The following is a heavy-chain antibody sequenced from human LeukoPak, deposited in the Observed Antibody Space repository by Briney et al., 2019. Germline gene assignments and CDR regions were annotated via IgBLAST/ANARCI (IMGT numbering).Heavy chain of an antibody. CDR2: IYPGDSDT. D-gene: IGHD3-22*01. CDR1: GYSFTSYW. Sequence: GESLKISCKGSGYSFTSYWIGWVRQMPGKGLEWMGIIYPGDSDTRYSPSFQGQVTISADKSISTAYLQWSSLKASDTAMYYCARLQYYYDSSGYYYGIFFDYWGQGTLVTVSS. CDR3: ARLQYYYDSSGYYYGIFFDY. V-gene: IGHV5-51*01. J-gene: IGHJ4*02.